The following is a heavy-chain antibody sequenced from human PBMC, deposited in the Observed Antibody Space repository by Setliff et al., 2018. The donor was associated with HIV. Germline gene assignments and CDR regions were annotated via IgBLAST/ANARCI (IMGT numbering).Heavy chain of an antibody. CDR1: GDSTSSSSSY. CDR2: IYYSGST. D-gene: IGHD3-10*01. CDR3: ARGLVNLSRYYYYYMDV. J-gene: IGHJ6*03. V-gene: IGHV4-39*07. Sequence: SETLSLTCTVSGDSTSSSSSYWGWIRQPPGKGLEWIGSIYYSGSTYYNPSLKSRVTISVDTSKNQFSLKLSSVTAADTAVYYCARGLVNLSRYYYYYMDVWGKGTTVTVSS.